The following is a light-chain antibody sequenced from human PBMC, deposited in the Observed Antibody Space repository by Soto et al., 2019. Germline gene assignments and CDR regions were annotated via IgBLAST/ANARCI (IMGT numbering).Light chain of an antibody. CDR2: KAS. CDR1: QSISTW. V-gene: IGKV1-5*03. J-gene: IGKJ4*01. CDR3: QQYNTYPLT. Sequence: DIQMTQSPSPLSASVGDRVTITCRASQSISTWLAWYQQKPGKAPKHLIYKASSLEGGVPSRFSGSGSGTEFTITVSSLRPDDFATYYCQQYNTYPLTFGGGTTVEIK.